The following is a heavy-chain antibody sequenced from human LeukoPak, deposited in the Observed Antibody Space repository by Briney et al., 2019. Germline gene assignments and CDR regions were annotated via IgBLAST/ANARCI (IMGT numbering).Heavy chain of an antibody. Sequence: SETLSLTCTVSATSLSLFHWTWFRQPAGKRPEWIGLIYSNGATTLNPSLKSRVAMSVDQVKNQLFLNVASVSAADTAMYYCARKDGDYWGQGTLVTVSS. V-gene: IGHV4-4*07. CDR3: ARKDGDY. J-gene: IGHJ4*02. CDR2: IYSNGAT. CDR1: ATSLSLFH.